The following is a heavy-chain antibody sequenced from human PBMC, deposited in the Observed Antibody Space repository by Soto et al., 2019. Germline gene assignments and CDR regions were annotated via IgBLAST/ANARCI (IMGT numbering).Heavy chain of an antibody. CDR2: ISAYNGNT. Sequence: GASVKVSCKASGYTFTSYGISWVRQAPGQGLEWMGWISAYNGNTNYAQRLQGRVTMTTDTSTSTAYMELRSLRSDDTAVCYCARDVGYDDYYYGMDVWGQGTTVTVSS. CDR1: GYTFTSYG. J-gene: IGHJ6*02. CDR3: ARDVGYDDYYYGMDV. D-gene: IGHD5-12*01. V-gene: IGHV1-18*01.